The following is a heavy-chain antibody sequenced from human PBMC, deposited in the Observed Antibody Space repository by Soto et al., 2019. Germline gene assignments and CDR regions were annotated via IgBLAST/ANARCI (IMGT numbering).Heavy chain of an antibody. CDR2: INPNSGGT. CDR3: ASNQEYHDAFDI. D-gene: IGHD2-2*01. Sequence: GASVKVSCKASGYTFTGYYMHWVRQAPGQGLEWMGWINPNSGGTDYAQKFQGWVTMTRDTSFSTAYMELSRLRSDDTAVYYCASNQEYHDAFDIWGQGTMVTVSS. V-gene: IGHV1-2*04. CDR1: GYTFTGYY. J-gene: IGHJ3*02.